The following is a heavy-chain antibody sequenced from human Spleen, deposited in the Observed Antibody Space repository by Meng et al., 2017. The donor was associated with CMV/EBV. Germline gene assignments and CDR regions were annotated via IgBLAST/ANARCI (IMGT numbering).Heavy chain of an antibody. D-gene: IGHD2-2*01. CDR1: GGSFSGYY. CDR3: ARGGDGYCSSTSCSYVLDY. Sequence: SETLSLTCAVYGGSFSGYYWNWIRQPPGKGLEWIGEINHSGSTNYNPSLKSRVTISVDTSKNQFSLKLSSVTAADTAVYYCARGGDGYCSSTSCSYVLDYWGQGTLVTVSS. CDR2: INHSGST. V-gene: IGHV4-34*01. J-gene: IGHJ4*02.